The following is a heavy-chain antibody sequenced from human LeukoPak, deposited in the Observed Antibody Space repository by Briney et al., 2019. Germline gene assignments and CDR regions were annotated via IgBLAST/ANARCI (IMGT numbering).Heavy chain of an antibody. CDR2: IHHDGRI. V-gene: IGHV4/OR15-8*01. J-gene: IGHJ4*02. D-gene: IGHD3-16*02. CDR1: GGSIDSTNW. CDR3: ARSHDHLWGNYPDY. Sequence: PSETLSLTCDVSGGSIDSTNWWNWVRQPPGKGLEWIGEIHHDGRINYNPSLKSRFTLSVDKSKNQFSLRLNSVTAADTAMYYCARSHDHLWGNYPDYWGQGTLVTVSS.